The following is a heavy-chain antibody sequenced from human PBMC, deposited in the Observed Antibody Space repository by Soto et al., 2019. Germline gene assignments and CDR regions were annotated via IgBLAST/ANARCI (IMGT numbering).Heavy chain of an antibody. CDR2: IYYSGST. J-gene: IGHJ5*02. D-gene: IGHD6-13*01. CDR3: ARQRSSWPRSCFDT. Sequence: SCIRKKPGKGLEWIGYIYYSGSTNYNPSLKSRVTISVDTSKNQFSLKLSSVTAADTALYFCARQRSSWPRSCFDTSGQRILLTVPS. V-gene: IGHV4-59*08.